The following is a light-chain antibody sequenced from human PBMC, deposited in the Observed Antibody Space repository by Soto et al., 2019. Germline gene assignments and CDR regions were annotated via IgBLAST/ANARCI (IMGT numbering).Light chain of an antibody. Sequence: EIVLTQSPGTLSLSPGERATLSCRASQSVSSSYLAWYQQKPGQAPRLLIYGASSRATGIPDRFSGSGSGTDFTLSISRVEPEDFAVYYCQQNAGSPGTFGQGTKLEIK. CDR1: QSVSSSY. CDR2: GAS. J-gene: IGKJ2*01. V-gene: IGKV3-20*01. CDR3: QQNAGSPGT.